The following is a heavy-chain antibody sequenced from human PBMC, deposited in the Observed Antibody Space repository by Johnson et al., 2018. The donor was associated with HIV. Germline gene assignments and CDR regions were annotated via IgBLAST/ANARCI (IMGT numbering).Heavy chain of an antibody. CDR2: ISGSGGST. CDR3: ARDWNNWNYGVPDAFDI. Sequence: VQLVESGGGLVQPGGSLRLSCAASGFAVSKNYLTWVRQAPGKGLEWVSAISGSGGSTYYADSVKGRFTISRDNSKNTLYLQMNSLRAEDTAVYYCARDWNNWNYGVPDAFDIWGQGTMVTVSS. D-gene: IGHD1-7*01. CDR1: GFAVSKNY. J-gene: IGHJ3*02. V-gene: IGHV3-23*04.